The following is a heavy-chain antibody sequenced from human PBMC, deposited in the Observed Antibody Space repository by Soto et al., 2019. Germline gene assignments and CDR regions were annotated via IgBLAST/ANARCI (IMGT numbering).Heavy chain of an antibody. V-gene: IGHV4-59*01. J-gene: IGHJ4*02. CDR2: IYYRGST. Sequence: SETLSLTCTVSGGSISHYYWSWIRQPPGKGPEWIGYIYYRGSTNYNPSLKSRVTISVDTSKNQFSLKLNSVTAADTAVYFCARLEGLATISYYFDFWGPGALVTVSS. CDR3: ARLEGLATISYYFDF. D-gene: IGHD3-9*01. CDR1: GGSISHYY.